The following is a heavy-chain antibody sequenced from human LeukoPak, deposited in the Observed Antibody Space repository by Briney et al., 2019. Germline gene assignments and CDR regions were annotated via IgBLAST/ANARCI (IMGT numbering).Heavy chain of an antibody. CDR3: ARGSAKRQLVLYHIDY. CDR2: ISGSGGST. V-gene: IGHV3-23*01. Sequence: GGSLRLSCAASGFTFSSYAMSWVRQAPGKGLEWVSAISGSGGSTYYADSVKGRFTISRDNSKNTLYLQMNSLRADDTAVYYCARGSAKRQLVLYHIDYWGQGTLATVSS. J-gene: IGHJ4*02. D-gene: IGHD6-13*01. CDR1: GFTFSSYA.